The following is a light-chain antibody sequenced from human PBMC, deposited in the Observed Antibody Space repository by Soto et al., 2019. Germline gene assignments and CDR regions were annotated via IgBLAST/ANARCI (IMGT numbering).Light chain of an antibody. Sequence: KPTTQSPATLSVSPGGRATLTCRASQSISTKLAWYQQKPGQAPRLLIYGASTRAPGIPVRFSGSGSGTEFTLTITSLQSEDFAVYYCQEYNDWRPITFGGGTKVDI. CDR2: GAS. J-gene: IGKJ4*01. V-gene: IGKV3-15*01. CDR1: QSISTK. CDR3: QEYNDWRPIT.